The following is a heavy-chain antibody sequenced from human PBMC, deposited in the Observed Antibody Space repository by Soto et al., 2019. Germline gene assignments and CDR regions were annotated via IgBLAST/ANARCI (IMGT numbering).Heavy chain of an antibody. CDR3: ARDRGPSSGYYPYWFDP. CDR1: GGTCSSYA. J-gene: IGHJ5*02. D-gene: IGHD3-22*01. CDR2: IITIFGTA. V-gene: IGHV1-69*12. Sequence: QGQLVQSGAEVKKRGSSVKVSCKASGGTCSSYAITWVRQAPGQGLEWRGGIITIFGTANYAQKFQARVTITADEPTSTAYIELSSLRSEDTAVYYCARDRGPSSGYYPYWFDPWGQGTLVTVSS.